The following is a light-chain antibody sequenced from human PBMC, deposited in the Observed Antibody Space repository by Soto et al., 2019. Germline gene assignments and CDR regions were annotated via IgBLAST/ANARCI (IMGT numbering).Light chain of an antibody. CDR2: GAS. V-gene: IGKV3-15*01. Sequence: EIVMTQSPATLSVSPGESASLSCRASQSVRSNLAWYQQKPGQAPRLLIYGASTRATGIPARFSGSGSGTDFTLKISRVEAEDVGVYYCMQSIQLSITFGQGTRLEIK. J-gene: IGKJ5*01. CDR3: MQSIQLSIT. CDR1: QSVRSN.